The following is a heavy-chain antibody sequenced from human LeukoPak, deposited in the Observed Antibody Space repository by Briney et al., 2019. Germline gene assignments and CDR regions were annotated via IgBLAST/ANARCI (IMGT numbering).Heavy chain of an antibody. CDR2: IWYDGSNK. CDR3: ASTYCSGGSCYPFDY. J-gene: IGHJ4*02. Sequence: GGSLRLSCAASGFTFSSYVMHWVRQAPGKGLEWVAVIWYDGSNKYYADSVKGRFTISRDNSKNTLYLQMNSLRAEDTAVYYCASTYCSGGSCYPFDYWGQGTLVTVSS. CDR1: GFTFSSYV. V-gene: IGHV3-33*01. D-gene: IGHD2-15*01.